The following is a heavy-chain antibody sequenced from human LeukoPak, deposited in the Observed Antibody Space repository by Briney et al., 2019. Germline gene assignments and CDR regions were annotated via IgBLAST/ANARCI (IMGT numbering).Heavy chain of an antibody. Sequence: PGGSLRLSCTASGFTFSSYGMHWVRQAPGKGLEWVAFIRYDGSNKYYADSVKGRFTISRDNSKNTLYLQMNSLRAEDTAVYYCAKDLLGRYYDFWSGYSTGCDYWGQGTLVTVSS. D-gene: IGHD3-3*01. CDR2: IRYDGSNK. J-gene: IGHJ4*02. CDR3: AKDLLGRYYDFWSGYSTGCDY. CDR1: GFTFSSYG. V-gene: IGHV3-30*02.